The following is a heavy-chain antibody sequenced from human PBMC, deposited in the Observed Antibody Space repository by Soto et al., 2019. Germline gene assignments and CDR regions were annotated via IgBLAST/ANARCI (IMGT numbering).Heavy chain of an antibody. CDR3: AHNPGMASAGKTVTYFDY. CDR2: IYWDDDK. V-gene: IGHV2-5*02. D-gene: IGHD6-13*01. Sequence: QITLKESGPTLVKPTQTLMLTCTFSGFSLSTTEVGVGWIRQPPGKALEWLALIYWDDDKRYSPSLKSRLTTTKDXXKXQXDLTMTNMDPVDTATYYCAHNPGMASAGKTVTYFDYWGQGALVTVSS. CDR1: GFSLSTTEVG. J-gene: IGHJ4*02.